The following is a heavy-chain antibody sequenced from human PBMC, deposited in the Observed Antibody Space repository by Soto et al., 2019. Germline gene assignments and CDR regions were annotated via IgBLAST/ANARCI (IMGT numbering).Heavy chain of an antibody. CDR2: ISGSGGST. J-gene: IGHJ4*02. CDR3: AKDRRYSSSWYPLALWD. CDR1: GFTFSSYA. Sequence: EVQLLESGGGLVQPGGSLRLSCAASGFTFSSYAMSWVRQAPGKGLEWVSAISGSGGSTYYADSVKGRFTISRDNSKNTLYLQMNSLRAEDTAVYYCAKDRRYSSSWYPLALWDWGQGTLVTVSS. V-gene: IGHV3-23*01. D-gene: IGHD6-13*01.